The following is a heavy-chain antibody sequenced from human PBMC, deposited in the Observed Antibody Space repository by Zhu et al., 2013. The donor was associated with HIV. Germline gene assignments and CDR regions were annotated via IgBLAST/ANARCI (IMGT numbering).Heavy chain of an antibody. CDR3: ASNGGSGARLYYPLDV. D-gene: IGHD3-10*01. V-gene: IGHV1-69*18. CDR2: IVPIFGST. J-gene: IGHJ6*02. CDR1: GGTFSDFA. Sequence: QVQLVQSGAELKKPGSSVRVSCKASGGTFSDFALSWVRQAPGQGLEWLGKIVPIFGSTNYAQNFQGRITITADESTSTAYMELRSLRSEDTAVYYCASNGGSGARLYYPLDVWGQGTTVTVSS.